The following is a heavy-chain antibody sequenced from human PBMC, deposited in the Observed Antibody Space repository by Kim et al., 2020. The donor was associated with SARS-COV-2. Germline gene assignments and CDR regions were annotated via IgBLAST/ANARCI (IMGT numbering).Heavy chain of an antibody. V-gene: IGHV3-49*02. CDR3: TRGEYYYDSSGYYASHY. Sequence: VKGRFTISRDDSKSIAYLQMNSLKTEDTAVYYCTRGEYYYDSSGYYASHYWGQGTLVTVSS. J-gene: IGHJ4*02. D-gene: IGHD3-22*01.